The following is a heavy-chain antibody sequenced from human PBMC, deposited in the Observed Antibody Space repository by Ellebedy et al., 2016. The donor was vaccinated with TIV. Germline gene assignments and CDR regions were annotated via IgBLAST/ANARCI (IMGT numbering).Heavy chain of an antibody. J-gene: IGHJ6*02. Sequence: AASVKVSCKTSGYTFSSYGISWVRQAPGQGFEWLGWISGYNGNTNYTQKLQGRVTMTTDTSTPTAYMELRSLRSDDTAVYYCARRSRYNYGMDVWGLGTMVTVSS. CDR3: ARRSRYNYGMDV. D-gene: IGHD6-13*01. CDR2: ISGYNGNT. CDR1: GYTFSSYG. V-gene: IGHV1-18*04.